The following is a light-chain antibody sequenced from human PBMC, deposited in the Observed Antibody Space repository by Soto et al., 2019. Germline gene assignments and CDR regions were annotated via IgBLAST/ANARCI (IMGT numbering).Light chain of an antibody. V-gene: IGLV2-23*02. CDR1: SSDIGSYHL. CDR2: KVS. J-gene: IGLJ1*01. Sequence: QSALTQPASLSGSPGQSITISCTGTSSDIGSYHLVSWYQHQSGKAPKLIIYKVSQWPSVVSDPFSASKSGNTASLTISGRKAEDEADYYCCSYAGSNWGYVFGTWTKLTVL. CDR3: CSYAGSNWGYV.